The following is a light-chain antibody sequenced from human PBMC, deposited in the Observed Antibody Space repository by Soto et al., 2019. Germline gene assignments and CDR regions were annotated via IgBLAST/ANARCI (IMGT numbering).Light chain of an antibody. CDR2: AAS. V-gene: IGKV3-20*01. J-gene: IGKJ4*01. CDR3: QQYGRSPLT. CDR1: QSVTSNY. Sequence: EVVLTQSPGTVSLSPGERATLSCRASQSVTSNYLAWYQQKPGQAPRLLIYAASSRATGIPDRFSGSGSGTDFTLTISRLEPEDFAVYYCQQYGRSPLTFGGGTKVEIK.